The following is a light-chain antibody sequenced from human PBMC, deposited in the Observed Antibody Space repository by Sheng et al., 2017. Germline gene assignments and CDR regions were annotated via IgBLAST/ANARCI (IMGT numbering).Light chain of an antibody. CDR3: QSYDSSLSGYV. V-gene: IGLV1-40*01. J-gene: IGLJ1*01. CDR1: SSNIGAGYE. Sequence: QSVLAQPPSVSGTPGQGVTISCTGNSSNIGAGYEVHWYQQLPGTAPKLLIYGNSNRPSGVPDRFSGSKSGTSASLAITGLQAEDEADYYCQSYDSSLSGYVFGTGSKVTVL. CDR2: GNS.